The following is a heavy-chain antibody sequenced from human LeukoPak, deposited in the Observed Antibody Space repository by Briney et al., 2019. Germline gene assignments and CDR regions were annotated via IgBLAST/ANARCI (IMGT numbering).Heavy chain of an antibody. D-gene: IGHD2-2*01. CDR3: ACYRSIPCY. CDR2: ITGRGDRT. CDR1: GFTFSSYA. V-gene: IGHV3-23*01. Sequence: GGSLRLSCVASGFTFSSYAMSWVRQAPGKGLEWVSAITGRGDRTYYADSVKGRFTISRDNSKNTLYLQMNSLRDTAVYYLACYRSIPCYWGQGTLVTVSS. J-gene: IGHJ4*02.